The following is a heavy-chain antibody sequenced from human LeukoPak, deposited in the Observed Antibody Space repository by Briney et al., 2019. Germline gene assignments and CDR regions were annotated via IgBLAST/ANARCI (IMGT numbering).Heavy chain of an antibody. J-gene: IGHJ4*02. CDR1: GGSISGYY. V-gene: IGHV4-59*08. Sequence: PSETLSLTGTVSGGSISGYYWSWVRQPPGKGLEWIGYINYSGSTNYNPSLKSRVTISVDTSKNQFSLNLSSVTTADTAVYYCARHGEQWLGSGVYFFDYWGQGTLVTVSS. D-gene: IGHD6-19*01. CDR2: INYSGST. CDR3: ARHGEQWLGSGVYFFDY.